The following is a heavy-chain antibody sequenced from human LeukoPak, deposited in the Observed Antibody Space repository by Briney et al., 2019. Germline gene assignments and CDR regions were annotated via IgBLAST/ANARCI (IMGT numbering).Heavy chain of an antibody. V-gene: IGHV4-61*09. CDR3: ARGGNYWPQWWFDP. J-gene: IGHJ5*02. D-gene: IGHD1-26*01. CDR2: LYTSGST. Sequence: SQTLSLTCTVSGGSISSGSYYWSWIRQPAGKGLEWIGHLYTSGSTSYNPSLKSRVTMSLDASKNQFSLELNSVTPADTAVYYCARGGNYWPQWWFDPWGRGTLVSVSS. CDR1: GGSISSGSYY.